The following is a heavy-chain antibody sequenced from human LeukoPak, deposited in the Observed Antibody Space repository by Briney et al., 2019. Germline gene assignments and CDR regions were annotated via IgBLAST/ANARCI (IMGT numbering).Heavy chain of an antibody. D-gene: IGHD3-22*01. CDR1: GYSFTSYW. J-gene: IGHJ4*02. CDR3: ARYYYDSSGYYPSGY. CDR2: IYPGDSDT. Sequence: GESLKISCKGSGYSFTSYWIGWVRQLPGKGLEWMGVIYPGDSDTRYSPSFQGQVTISADKSISTAYLQWSSLKASDTAMYYCARYYYDSSGYYPSGYWGQGTLVTVSS. V-gene: IGHV5-51*01.